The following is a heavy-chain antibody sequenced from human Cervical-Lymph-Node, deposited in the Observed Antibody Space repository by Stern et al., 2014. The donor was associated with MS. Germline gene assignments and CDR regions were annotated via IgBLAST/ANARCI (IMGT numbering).Heavy chain of an antibody. D-gene: IGHD3-16*01. J-gene: IGHJ2*01. CDR1: GDSISSGGYY. CDR3: ARATLGGLDWYFDL. Sequence: VQLEESGPGLVKPSQTLSLTCTVSGDSISSGGYYWSWIRQHPGLGLEWIGYINYSGRTYYNPSLKSRAITSVDTSKNTFFLIMTSVTAADTAVYYGARATLGGLDWYFDLWGRGTLVTASS. V-gene: IGHV4-31*03. CDR2: INYSGRT.